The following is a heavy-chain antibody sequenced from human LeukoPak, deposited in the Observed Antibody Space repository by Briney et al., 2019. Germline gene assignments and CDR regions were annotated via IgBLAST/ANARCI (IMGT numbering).Heavy chain of an antibody. D-gene: IGHD3-10*01. CDR2: IYYSGST. J-gene: IGHJ5*02. CDR3: ARLTPTYYYGSGSYRTTSWFDP. V-gene: IGHV4-39*01. Sequence: KSSETLSLTCTVSGGSISSSSYYWGGIRQPPGKGLEWIGSIYYSGSTYYNPSLKSRVTISVDTSKNQFSLKLSSVTAADTAVYYCARLTPTYYYGSGSYRTTSWFDPWGQGTLVTVSS. CDR1: GGSISSSSYY.